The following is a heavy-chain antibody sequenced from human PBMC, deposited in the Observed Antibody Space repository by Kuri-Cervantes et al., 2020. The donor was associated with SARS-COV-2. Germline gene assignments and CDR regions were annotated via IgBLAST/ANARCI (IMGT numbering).Heavy chain of an antibody. D-gene: IGHD4-11*01. V-gene: IGHV3-48*03. Sequence: GGSLRLSCAASGFTFSSYEMNWVRQAPGKGLEWVSYISSSGSTIYYADSVKGRFTISRDNSKNTLYLQMNSLRAEDTAVYYCAKKGDYSNYAERPHYYYYMDVWGKGTTVTVSS. CDR3: AKKGDYSNYAERPHYYYYMDV. J-gene: IGHJ6*03. CDR2: ISSSGSTI. CDR1: GFTFSSYE.